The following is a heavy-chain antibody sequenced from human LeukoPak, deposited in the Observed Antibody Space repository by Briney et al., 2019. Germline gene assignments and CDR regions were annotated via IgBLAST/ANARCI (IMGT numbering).Heavy chain of an antibody. J-gene: IGHJ6*02. CDR2: IYYSGST. D-gene: IGHD2-2*01. CDR3: ASLTPPYCSSTSCYVSNYYGMDV. CDR1: GGSVSSGSYY. Sequence: SETLSLTCTVSGGSVSSGSYYWSWIRQPPGKGLERIGYIYYSGSTNYNPSLKSRVTISVDTSKNQFSLKLSSVTAADTAVYYCASLTPPYCSSTSCYVSNYYGMDVWGQGTTVTVSS. V-gene: IGHV4-61*01.